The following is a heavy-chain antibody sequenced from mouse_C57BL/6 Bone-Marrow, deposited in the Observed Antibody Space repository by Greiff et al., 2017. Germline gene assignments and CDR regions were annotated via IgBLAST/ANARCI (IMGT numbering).Heavy chain of an antibody. CDR2: IYPRSGNT. D-gene: IGHD1-1*01. J-gene: IGHJ3*01. Sequence: VQLQQSGAELARPGASVKLSCKASGYTFTSYGISWVKQRTGQGLEWIGEIYPRSGNTYYNEKFKGEATLTADKSSSTAYMELRSLTSEDSAVYFCARLRVYYYGSSFAWFAYWGQGTLVTVSA. CDR1: GYTFTSYG. V-gene: IGHV1-81*01. CDR3: ARLRVYYYGSSFAWFAY.